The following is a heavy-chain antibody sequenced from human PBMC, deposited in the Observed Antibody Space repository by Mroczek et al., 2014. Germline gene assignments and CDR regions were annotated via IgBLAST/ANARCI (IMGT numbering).Heavy chain of an antibody. D-gene: IGHD3-22*01. CDR1: GGSFSGYY. CDR2: INHSGST. V-gene: IGHV4-34*01. Sequence: QVQLQQWGAGLLKPSETLSLTCAVYGGSFSGYYWSWIRQPPGKGLEWIGEINHSGSTNYNPSLKSRVTISVDTSKNQFSLKLSSVTAADTAVYYCARGRSYYYDSSGYYGMDYWGQGTLVTVSS. CDR3: ARGRSYYYDSSGYYGMDY. J-gene: IGHJ4*02.